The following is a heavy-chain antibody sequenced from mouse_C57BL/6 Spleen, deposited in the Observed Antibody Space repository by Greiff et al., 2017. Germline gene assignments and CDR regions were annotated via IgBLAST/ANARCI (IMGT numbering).Heavy chain of an antibody. CDR3: ARAGSNPFAY. Sequence: VNVVESGAELVKPGASVKISCKASGYAFSSYWMNWVKQRPGKGLEGIGQIYPGDGDTNYNGKFKGKATLTADKSSSTAYMQLSSLTSEDSAVYFCARAGSNPFAYWGQGTLVTVSA. CDR2: IYPGDGDT. D-gene: IGHD1-1*01. CDR1: GYAFSSYW. V-gene: IGHV1-80*01. J-gene: IGHJ3*01.